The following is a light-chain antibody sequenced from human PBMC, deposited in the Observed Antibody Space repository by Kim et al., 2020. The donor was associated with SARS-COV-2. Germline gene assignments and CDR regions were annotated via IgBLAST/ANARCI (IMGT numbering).Light chain of an antibody. CDR2: DAS. CDR3: QQSETWPYS. Sequence: SASVGDRVTLTCRASQNISRSLAWCQQKPGKAHKPLIYDASSVENGVPSRFSGSGSGTEFTLTISSVQPDDFATYYCQQSETWPYSFGQGTKLEI. V-gene: IGKV1-5*01. CDR1: QNISRS. J-gene: IGKJ2*03.